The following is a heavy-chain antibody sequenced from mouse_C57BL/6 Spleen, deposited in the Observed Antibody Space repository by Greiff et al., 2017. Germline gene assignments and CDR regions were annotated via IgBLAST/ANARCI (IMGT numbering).Heavy chain of an antibody. CDR2: ISSGSSTI. J-gene: IGHJ1*03. CDR1: GFTFSDYG. V-gene: IGHV5-17*01. Sequence: EVKLVESGGGLVKPGGSLKLSCAASGFTFSDYGMHWVRQAPEKGLEWVAYISSGSSTIYYADTVKGRFTISRDNAKNTLFLQMTSLRSEDTAMDYCARGGSSWYFDVWGTGTTVTVSS. D-gene: IGHD1-1*01. CDR3: ARGGSSWYFDV.